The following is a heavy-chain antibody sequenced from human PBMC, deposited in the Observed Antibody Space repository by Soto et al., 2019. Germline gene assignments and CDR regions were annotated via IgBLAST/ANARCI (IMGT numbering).Heavy chain of an antibody. V-gene: IGHV1-8*01. Sequence: QVQLVQSGAEVKKPGASVKVSCKASGYTFTSYDINWVRQATGQGLEWMGWMNPNSGNTGYAQKVQGRVTMTRNTSISTAYMELSSLRSEDTAVYYCASGVYYYDSSGYYNNWFDPWGQGTLVTVSS. CDR2: MNPNSGNT. CDR1: GYTFTSYD. J-gene: IGHJ5*02. D-gene: IGHD3-22*01. CDR3: ASGVYYYDSSGYYNNWFDP.